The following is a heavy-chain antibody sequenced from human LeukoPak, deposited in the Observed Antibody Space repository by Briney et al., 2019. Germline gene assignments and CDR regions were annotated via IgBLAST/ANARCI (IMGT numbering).Heavy chain of an antibody. V-gene: IGHV4-30-4*01. Sequence: SQTLSLTCTVSGGSISSGDYYWSWIRQPPGKGLEWIGGIYYSGSTYYNPSLKSRVTISVDTSKNHFSLKLNSVTAADTAVYYCASSSGYYDSSGYLGYWGQGTLVTVSS. D-gene: IGHD3-22*01. CDR1: GGSISSGDYY. CDR2: IYYSGST. J-gene: IGHJ4*02. CDR3: ASSSGYYDSSGYLGY.